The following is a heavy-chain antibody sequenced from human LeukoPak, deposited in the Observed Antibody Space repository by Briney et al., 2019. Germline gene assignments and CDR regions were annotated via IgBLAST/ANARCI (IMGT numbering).Heavy chain of an antibody. V-gene: IGHV4-39*01. CDR2: IDYSRSS. CDR1: GGSIISGSCY. Sequence: PSETLSLTCTVSGGSIISGSCYWDWVRQSPGKGLEWIGSIDYSRSSDYNPSLKSRVTMSVDTSKNQFSLILTSVTAADTAVYYCVRHCSSTNPYAMDVWGQGTTVTVSS. J-gene: IGHJ6*02. D-gene: IGHD2-2*01. CDR3: VRHCSSTNPYAMDV.